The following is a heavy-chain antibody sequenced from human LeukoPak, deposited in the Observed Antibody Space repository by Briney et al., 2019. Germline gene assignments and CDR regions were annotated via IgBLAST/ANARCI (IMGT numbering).Heavy chain of an antibody. CDR3: PRGSSRYYFDY. D-gene: IGHD6-13*01. J-gene: IGHJ4*02. CDR2: IYSGGST. V-gene: IGHV3-53*01. CDR1: GFTVSSNY. Sequence: GGSLRLSCAASGFTVSSNYMSWVRQAPGKGLEWVSVIYSGGSTYYADSVKGRFTISRDNSKNTLYPQMNSLRAEDTALCYWPRGSSRYYFDYWGQGCLVTVSS.